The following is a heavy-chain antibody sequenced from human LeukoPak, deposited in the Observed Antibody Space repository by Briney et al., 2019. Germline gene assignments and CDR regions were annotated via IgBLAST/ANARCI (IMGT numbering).Heavy chain of an antibody. D-gene: IGHD6-13*01. CDR3: ARFEAAAGPDFDY. CDR1: GFTFSSYS. CDR2: ISSSSSYI. J-gene: IGHJ4*02. V-gene: IGHV3-21*01. Sequence: GGSLRLSCAASGFTFSSYSMNWVRQAPGKGLEWVSSISSSSSYIYYADSVKGRFTISRDNAKNSLYLQMNSLRAEDTAVYYCARFEAAAGPDFDYWGQGTLVTVSS.